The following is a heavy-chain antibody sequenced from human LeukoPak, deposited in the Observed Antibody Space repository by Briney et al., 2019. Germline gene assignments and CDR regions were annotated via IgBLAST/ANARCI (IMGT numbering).Heavy chain of an antibody. D-gene: IGHD3-3*01. CDR3: ARALRFLEWFYDY. CDR1: GYTFTGYY. CDR2: INPNSGGT. J-gene: IGHJ4*02. Sequence: ASVKVSCKASGYTFTGYYMHWVRQAPGQGLEWMGWINPNSGGTNYAQKFQGRVTMTGDTSISAAYMELSRLRSDDTAVYYCARALRFLEWFYDYEGQGTLVTVSS. V-gene: IGHV1-2*02.